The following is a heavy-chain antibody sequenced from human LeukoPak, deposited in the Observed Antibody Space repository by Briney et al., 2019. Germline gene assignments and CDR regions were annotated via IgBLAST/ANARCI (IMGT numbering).Heavy chain of an antibody. D-gene: IGHD3-10*01. CDR1: GGSIGSYY. V-gene: IGHV4-59*01. J-gene: IGHJ5*02. CDR3: ARGRSGGDWVDP. Sequence: SETLPLTCAVSGGSIGSYYWSWIRQPPGKGLEWIGYIHDSGSTKYNPSLKSRVTMSVDTSRNHLSLKLTSVTAADTAVYYCARGRSGGDWVDPWGQGTLVTVSS. CDR2: IHDSGST.